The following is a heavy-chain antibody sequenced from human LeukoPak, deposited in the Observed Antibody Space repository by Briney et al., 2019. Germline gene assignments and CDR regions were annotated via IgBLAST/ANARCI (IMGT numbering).Heavy chain of an antibody. CDR2: ISYDGSNK. CDR1: GFTFSSYG. CDR3: AKDPGGGYAYYFDY. V-gene: IGHV3-30*18. Sequence: PGGSLRLSCAASGFTFSSYGMHWVRQAPGKGLEWVAVISYDGSNKYYADSVKGRFTISRDNSKNTLYLQMNSLRAEDTAEYYCAKDPGGGYAYYFDYWGQGTLVTVSS. J-gene: IGHJ4*02. D-gene: IGHD5-12*01.